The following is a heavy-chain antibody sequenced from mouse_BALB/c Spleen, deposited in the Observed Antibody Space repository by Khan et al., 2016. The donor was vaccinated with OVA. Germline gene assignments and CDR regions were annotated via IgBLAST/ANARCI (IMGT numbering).Heavy chain of an antibody. CDR3: AREIYYDYAYYYAMDY. V-gene: IGHV2-6-7*01. Sequence: QIQLVQSGPGLVAPSQSLSITCTVSGFSLTGYGVNWVRQPPGKGLEWLGMIWGDGSTDYNSALKSRLSISKDNSKSQVFLKMNSLHTDDTARYYCAREIYYDYAYYYAMDYWGQGTSVTVSS. J-gene: IGHJ4*01. D-gene: IGHD2-4*01. CDR1: GFSLTGYG. CDR2: IWGDGST.